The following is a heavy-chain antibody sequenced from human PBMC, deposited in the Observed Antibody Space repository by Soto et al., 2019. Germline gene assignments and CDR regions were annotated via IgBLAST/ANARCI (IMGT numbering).Heavy chain of an antibody. J-gene: IGHJ6*02. Sequence: GGSLRLSCAASGFTFSSYWMSWVRQAPGKGLEWVANIKQDGSEKYYVDSVKGRFTISRDNAKNSLYLQMNSLRAEDTAVYYCARDSGVGATRPPYYYYYGMDVWGQGTTVTVSS. V-gene: IGHV3-7*03. CDR3: ARDSGVGATRPPYYYYYGMDV. CDR1: GFTFSSYW. D-gene: IGHD1-26*01. CDR2: IKQDGSEK.